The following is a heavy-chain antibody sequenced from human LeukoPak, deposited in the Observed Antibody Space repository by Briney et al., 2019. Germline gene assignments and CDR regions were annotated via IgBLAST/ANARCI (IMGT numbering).Heavy chain of an antibody. V-gene: IGHV3-74*01. CDR1: GFTFSGYW. Sequence: GGSLRLSCAASGFTFSGYWMHWVRQAPGKGLVWVSRINTDGSRTNYADSVKGRFTISRDNAKNTLYLQMNSLRAEDTAVYYCAKDGYYYDSSGYYSDYWGQGTLVTVSS. J-gene: IGHJ4*02. D-gene: IGHD3-22*01. CDR3: AKDGYYYDSSGYYSDY. CDR2: INTDGSRT.